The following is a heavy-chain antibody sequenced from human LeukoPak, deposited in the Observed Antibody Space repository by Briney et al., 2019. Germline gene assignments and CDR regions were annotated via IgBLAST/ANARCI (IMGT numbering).Heavy chain of an antibody. CDR1: GGSISSSSYY. J-gene: IGHJ4*02. Sequence: SETLSLTCTVSGGSISSSSYYWGWIRQPPGKGLEWIGSIYYSGSTYYNPSLKSRVTISVDTSKNQFSLKLSSVTAADTAVYYCARHRRYLAYCGGDCYSPTAYFDYWGQGTLVTVSS. D-gene: IGHD2-21*02. CDR2: IYYSGST. CDR3: ARHRRYLAYCGGDCYSPTAYFDY. V-gene: IGHV4-39*01.